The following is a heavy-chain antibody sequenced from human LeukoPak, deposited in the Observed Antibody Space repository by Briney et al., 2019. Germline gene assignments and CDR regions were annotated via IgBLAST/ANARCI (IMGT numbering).Heavy chain of an antibody. CDR1: GFTFGDYA. V-gene: IGHV3-49*04. J-gene: IGHJ6*02. CDR3: TSEGEYQLPNYYYYGMDV. D-gene: IGHD2-2*01. CDR2: IRIKAYGGTT. Sequence: SLSLSCTASGFTFGDYAMSWVRQAPGKGLEWVGFIRIKAYGGTTEYAASVKGRVTISRDDSKSIAYLQKNSLKTEDTAVYYCTSEGEYQLPNYYYYGMDVWGQGTTVTVSS.